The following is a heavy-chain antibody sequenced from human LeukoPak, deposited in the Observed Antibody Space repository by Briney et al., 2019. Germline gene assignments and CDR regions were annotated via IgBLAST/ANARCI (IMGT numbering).Heavy chain of an antibody. J-gene: IGHJ4*02. Sequence: PGGSLRLSCAASGFTFSSYAMHWVRQAPGKGLEWVAVISYDGSNKYYADSVKGRFTISRDNSKNTLYLQMNSLRAEDTAVYYCARGAYYYDSSGYYPGDYWGQGTLVTVSS. D-gene: IGHD3-22*01. V-gene: IGHV3-30*01. CDR2: ISYDGSNK. CDR3: ARGAYYYDSSGYYPGDY. CDR1: GFTFSSYA.